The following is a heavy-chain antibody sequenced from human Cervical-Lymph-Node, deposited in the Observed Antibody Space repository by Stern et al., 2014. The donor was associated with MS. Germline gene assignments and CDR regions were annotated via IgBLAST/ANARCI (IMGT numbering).Heavy chain of an antibody. D-gene: IGHD2-21*02. V-gene: IGHV4-31*03. CDR3: ARGSGDWAHSWFDP. CDR1: GGSVNSGGNY. J-gene: IGHJ5*02. Sequence: QVQLQESGPGLVKPSQTLSLTCNVSGGSVNSGGNYWSWIRQHPGKGLEWVGYIYYSGSTYYNPSLKSRVFISIDTSKNQFSLDLRSVTAADTAIYYCARGSGDWAHSWFDPWGQGTLVTVSS. CDR2: IYYSGST.